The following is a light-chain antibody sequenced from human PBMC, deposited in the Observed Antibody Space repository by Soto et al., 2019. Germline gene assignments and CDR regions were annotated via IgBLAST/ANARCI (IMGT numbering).Light chain of an antibody. J-gene: IGKJ1*01. CDR2: AAS. CDR1: QSISTY. CDR3: QHYNSYWT. V-gene: IGKV1-39*01. Sequence: DIQMTQSPSSLSASVGDRVTITCRAGQSISTYLNWYQKKPGKAPKLLIYAASTLHSGVPSRFSGSGSGTDFTLNISSLQPEDFAIYYCQHYNSYWTLGQGTKVDIK.